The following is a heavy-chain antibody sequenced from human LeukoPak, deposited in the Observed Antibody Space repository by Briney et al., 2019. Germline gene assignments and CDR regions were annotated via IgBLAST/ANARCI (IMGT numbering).Heavy chain of an antibody. CDR2: INPNSGGT. Sequence: ALVTVSCKASGYTFTGYYMHWVRQAPGQGLEWMGWINPNSGGTNYAQKFQGRVTMTRDTSISTAYMELTRLRSDDTAVYYCARDNGDYWFDYWGQGTLVTVSS. D-gene: IGHD4-17*01. CDR3: ARDNGDYWFDY. V-gene: IGHV1-2*02. CDR1: GYTFTGYY. J-gene: IGHJ4*02.